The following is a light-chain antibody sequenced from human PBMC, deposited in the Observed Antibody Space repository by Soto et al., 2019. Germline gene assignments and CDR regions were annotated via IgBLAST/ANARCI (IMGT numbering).Light chain of an antibody. Sequence: QSALTQPASVSGSPGQSIPISCTGTSSDVGFYNYVSWYQQHPGKAPKVMIYDVNNRPSGVSDRFSGSKSGNTASLTISGLQAEDEADYYCSSYTSSSTYVFGTGTKLTVL. CDR2: DVN. CDR1: SSDVGFYNY. V-gene: IGLV2-14*01. CDR3: SSYTSSSTYV. J-gene: IGLJ1*01.